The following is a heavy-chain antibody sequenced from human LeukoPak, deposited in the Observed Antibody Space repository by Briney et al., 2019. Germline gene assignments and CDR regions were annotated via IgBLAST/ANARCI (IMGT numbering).Heavy chain of an antibody. V-gene: IGHV3-7*01. CDR3: AKDLAARVEYYFDY. CDR1: GFTFSSYW. Sequence: GGSLRLSCAASGFTFSSYWMSWVRQAPGKGLEWVANIKQDGSEKYYVDSVKGRFTISRDNAKNSLYLQMNSLRAEDTAVYYCAKDLAARVEYYFDYWGQGTLVTVSS. CDR2: IKQDGSEK. J-gene: IGHJ4*02. D-gene: IGHD3-3*01.